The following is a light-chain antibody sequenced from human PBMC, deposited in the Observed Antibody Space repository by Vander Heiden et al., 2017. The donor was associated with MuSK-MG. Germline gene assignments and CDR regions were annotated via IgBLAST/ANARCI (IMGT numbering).Light chain of an antibody. CDR2: EVS. CDR1: SSDVGGYNY. J-gene: IGLJ3*02. Sequence: QSALTQPASVSGSPGQSITISCTGTSSDVGGYNYVSWYQPHPGKASKLMIYEVSKRPSGVSNRFSGAKSGNTASLSISGLQAEDEADYYCSSHTSSSTWVFGGGTKLTVL. CDR3: SSHTSSSTWV. V-gene: IGLV2-14*01.